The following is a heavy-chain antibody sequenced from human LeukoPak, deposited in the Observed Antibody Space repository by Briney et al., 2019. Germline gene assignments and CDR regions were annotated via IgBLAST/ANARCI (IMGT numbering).Heavy chain of an antibody. CDR3: ARSLIYGDSRPFEY. CDR2: IIPIFGTA. D-gene: IGHD4-17*01. Sequence: ASVKVSCKASGGTFSSYAISWVRQAPGQGLEWMGGIIPIFGTANYAQKFQGRVTMTRDTSTSTAYMELRSLRSDDTAVYYCARSLIYGDSRPFEYWGQGTLVTVSS. V-gene: IGHV1-69*05. CDR1: GGTFSSYA. J-gene: IGHJ4*02.